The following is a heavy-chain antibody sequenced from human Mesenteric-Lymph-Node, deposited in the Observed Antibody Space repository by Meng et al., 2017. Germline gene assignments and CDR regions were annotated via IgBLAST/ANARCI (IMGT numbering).Heavy chain of an antibody. CDR2: INHRGEA. J-gene: IGHJ3*02. V-gene: IGHV4-34*01. CDR1: GGSSTGYY. CDR3: ARQGHDSDGYGAFDI. D-gene: IGHD3-22*01. Sequence: SETLSLTCTVFGGSSTGYYWDWVRQPPGQGLQWIGEINHRGEANYNPSLRRRVTTSLDTSKNQVTLKLTSVTAADTAVYYCARQGHDSDGYGAFDIWGRGTMVTVSS.